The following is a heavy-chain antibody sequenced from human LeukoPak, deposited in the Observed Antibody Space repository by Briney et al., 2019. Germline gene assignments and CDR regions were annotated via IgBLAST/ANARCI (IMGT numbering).Heavy chain of an antibody. Sequence: SETLSLTCAVYGGSFSGYYWSWIRQPPGKGLEWIGEINHSGSTNYNPSLKSRVTISVDTSKNQFSLKLSSVTAADTAVYYCARYLVAPDAFDIWGQGTMVTVSS. CDR2: INHSGST. CDR3: ARYLVAPDAFDI. J-gene: IGHJ3*02. D-gene: IGHD2-15*01. CDR1: GGSFSGYY. V-gene: IGHV4-34*01.